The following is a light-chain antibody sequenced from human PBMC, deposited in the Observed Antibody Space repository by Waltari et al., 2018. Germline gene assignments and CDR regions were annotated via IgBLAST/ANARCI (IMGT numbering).Light chain of an antibody. CDR3: QQRSNWPVT. Sequence: EIVLTQSPATLSLSPGERATLSCGASQSVSSYLAWYQQKPGQAPRLLIYDASNRATGIPPRFSGSGSGTDFTLTISSLEPEDFAVYYCQQRSNWPVTFGPGTKVDIK. V-gene: IGKV3-11*01. CDR1: QSVSSY. CDR2: DAS. J-gene: IGKJ3*01.